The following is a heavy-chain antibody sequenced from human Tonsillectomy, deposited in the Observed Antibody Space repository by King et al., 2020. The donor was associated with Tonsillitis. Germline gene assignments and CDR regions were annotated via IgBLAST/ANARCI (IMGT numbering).Heavy chain of an antibody. V-gene: IGHV4-30-4*01. D-gene: IGHD4-11*01. Sequence: VQLQESGPGLVKPSQTLSLTCTVSGGSVNSDDYYWSWIRQPPGKGLEWIGYIYYSGSTYYNPSLKSRITISIDTTKNQFSLKLSSVTAADTAVYYCSRALNGYSDYYYFYYMDVWGKGTTVTVSS. CDR1: GGSVNSDDYY. J-gene: IGHJ6*03. CDR2: IYYSGST. CDR3: SRALNGYSDYYYFYYMDV.